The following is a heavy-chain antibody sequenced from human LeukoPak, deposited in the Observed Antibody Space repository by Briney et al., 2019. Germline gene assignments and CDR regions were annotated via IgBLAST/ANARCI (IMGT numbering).Heavy chain of an antibody. CDR1: EFTFSDYY. CDR3: ARDIAASNYGMDV. V-gene: IGHV3-11*04. D-gene: IGHD6-13*01. J-gene: IGHJ6*02. Sequence: GGSLRLSCAASEFTFSDYYMSWMRQAPGKGLEWVSYISYSGDTIYYADSVKGRFTISRDNAKNSLYLQMNSLRAEDTAVYYCARDIAASNYGMDVWGQGTTVTVS. CDR2: ISYSGDTI.